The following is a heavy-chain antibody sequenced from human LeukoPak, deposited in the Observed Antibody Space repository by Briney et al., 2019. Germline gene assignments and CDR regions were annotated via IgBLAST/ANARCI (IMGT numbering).Heavy chain of an antibody. J-gene: IGHJ4*02. V-gene: IGHV3-30*02. CDR1: GFTFSSYG. D-gene: IGHD6-13*01. CDR2: IRYDGSNK. CDR3: AKDMSYSSSFDY. Sequence: GGSLRLSCAASGFTFSSYGMHWVRQAPGKGLEWVAFIRYDGSNKYYADSVKGRFTISRDNSKNTLYLQMNSLRAEDTAVYYCAKDMSYSSSFDYWGQGTLVTVSS.